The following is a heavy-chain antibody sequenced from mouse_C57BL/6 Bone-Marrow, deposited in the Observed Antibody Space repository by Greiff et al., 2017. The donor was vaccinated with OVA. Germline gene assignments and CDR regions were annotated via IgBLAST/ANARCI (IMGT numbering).Heavy chain of an antibody. CDR1: GYTFTSYW. V-gene: IGHV1-5*01. J-gene: IGHJ4*01. Sequence: VHVKQSGTVLARPGASVKMSCKTSGYTFTSYWMHWVKQRPGQGLEWIGAIYPGNSDTSYNQKFKGKAKLTAVTSASTAYMELSSLTNEDSAVYYCTMGGNYLYAMDYWGQGTSVTVSS. CDR3: TMGGNYLYAMDY. CDR2: IYPGNSDT. D-gene: IGHD2-1*01.